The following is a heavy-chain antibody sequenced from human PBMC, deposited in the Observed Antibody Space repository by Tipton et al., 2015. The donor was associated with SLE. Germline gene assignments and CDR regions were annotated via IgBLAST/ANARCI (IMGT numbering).Heavy chain of an antibody. Sequence: TLSLTCSVSGGSMTGSYWSWVRQPPGRGLEWIGSIYYSGDTHYNPSLNSRVTMSADTSKNQFSLRLSSVTTADTAVYYCASLRFYGDYDLGRWGQGALVTVSS. CDR1: GGSMTGSY. D-gene: IGHD4-17*01. CDR3: ASLRFYGDYDLGR. CDR2: IYYSGDT. V-gene: IGHV4-59*01. J-gene: IGHJ4*02.